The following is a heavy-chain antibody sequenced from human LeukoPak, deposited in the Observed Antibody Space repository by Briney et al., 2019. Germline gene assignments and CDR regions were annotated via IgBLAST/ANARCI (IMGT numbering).Heavy chain of an antibody. Sequence: GGSLRLSCAASGFTFSSYSMNWVRQAPGKGLEWVSSISRSSTYIYYAVSVKGRFTISRDDAKNSLYLQMNGLRAEDAAVYYCARDRTLYYDNSGLDYWGQGTLVTVSS. J-gene: IGHJ4*02. V-gene: IGHV3-21*01. CDR2: ISRSSTYI. D-gene: IGHD3-22*01. CDR1: GFTFSSYS. CDR3: ARDRTLYYDNSGLDY.